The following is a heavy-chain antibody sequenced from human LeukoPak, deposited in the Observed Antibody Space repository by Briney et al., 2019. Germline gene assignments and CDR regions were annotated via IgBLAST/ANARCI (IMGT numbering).Heavy chain of an antibody. J-gene: IGHJ5*02. D-gene: IGHD3-3*01. Sequence: GASVKVSCKASGGTFSSYAISWVRQAPGQGLEWMGGIIPIFGTANYAQKFQGRVTITTDESTSTAYMELSSLRSEDTAVYYCARQFTIFGVVIYFDPWGQGTLVTVSS. CDR2: IIPIFGTA. V-gene: IGHV1-69*05. CDR3: ARQFTIFGVVIYFDP. CDR1: GGTFSSYA.